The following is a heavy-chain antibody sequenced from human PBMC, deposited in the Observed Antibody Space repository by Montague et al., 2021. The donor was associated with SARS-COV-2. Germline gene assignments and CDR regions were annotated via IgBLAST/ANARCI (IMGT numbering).Heavy chain of an antibody. CDR1: GFTFSSYA. D-gene: IGHD6-13*01. V-gene: IGHV3-23*03. CDR3: AKQYSSRWYPQYFQH. J-gene: IGHJ1*01. CDR2: IYSGGSST. Sequence: SLRLSCAASGFTFSSYAMSWVRQAPGKGLEWVSVIYSGGSSTYYADSGKGRFTISRDNSKNTLYLQMNSLRAEDTAVYYCAKQYSSRWYPQYFQHWGQGTLVTVSS.